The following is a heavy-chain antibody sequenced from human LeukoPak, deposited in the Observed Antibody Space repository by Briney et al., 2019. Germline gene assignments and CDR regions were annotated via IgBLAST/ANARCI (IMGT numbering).Heavy chain of an antibody. D-gene: IGHD1-26*01. CDR1: GGSFSGYY. CDR2: INHSGST. V-gene: IGHV4-34*01. J-gene: IGHJ4*02. CDR3: ARVRGGSYTEFDY. Sequence: PSETLSLTCAVYGGSFSGYYWSWIRQPPGKGLEWIGEINHSGSTNYNPSLKSRVTISVDTSKNQFSLKLSSVTAADTAVYYCARVRGGSYTEFDYWGQGTLVTVSS.